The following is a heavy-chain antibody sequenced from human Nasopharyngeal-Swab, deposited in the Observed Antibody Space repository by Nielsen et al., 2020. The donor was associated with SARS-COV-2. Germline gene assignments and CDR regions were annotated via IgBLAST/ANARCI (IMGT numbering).Heavy chain of an antibody. D-gene: IGHD4-17*01. V-gene: IGHV1-46*01. CDR3: ARDIGDYRSFAY. Sequence: WVRQALGQGLEWMGIINPKGGSTNYAQKFLGRITMTRDTPTTTVYMELSSLKSEDTAVYYCARDIGDYRSFAYWGQGTLVTVSS. J-gene: IGHJ4*02. CDR2: INPKGGST.